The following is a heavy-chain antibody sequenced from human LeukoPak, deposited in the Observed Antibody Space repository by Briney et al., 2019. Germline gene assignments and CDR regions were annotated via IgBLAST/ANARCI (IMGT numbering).Heavy chain of an antibody. D-gene: IGHD6-13*01. Sequence: GGSLRLSCAVSGFIVSSNYMSWVRQAPGKGLEWVSVIYSGGRTYYADSVKGRVTISRDNSKNTLYLQMSSLRAEDTAVYYCAGGRSSWYWGYWGQGTLVTVSS. CDR3: AGGRSSWYWGY. J-gene: IGHJ4*02. CDR1: GFIVSSNY. V-gene: IGHV3-53*01. CDR2: IYSGGRT.